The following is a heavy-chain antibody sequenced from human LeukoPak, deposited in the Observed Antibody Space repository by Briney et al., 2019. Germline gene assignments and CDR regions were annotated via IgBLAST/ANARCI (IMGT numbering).Heavy chain of an antibody. D-gene: IGHD3-22*01. Sequence: ASVTVSFKTSVYTFTSYDINWVRQVTGQGLEWVGGMDGNSGKTAYAQNFLGRVTITRNTSISTAYMELSSLISEDTAVYYCARLYYYASSGYDALDIWGQGTMVAVSS. V-gene: IGHV1-8*01. CDR2: MDGNSGKT. J-gene: IGHJ3*02. CDR1: VYTFTSYD. CDR3: ARLYYYASSGYDALDI.